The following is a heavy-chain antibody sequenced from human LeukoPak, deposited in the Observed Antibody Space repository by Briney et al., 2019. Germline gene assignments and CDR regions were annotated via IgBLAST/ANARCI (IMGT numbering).Heavy chain of an antibody. CDR1: GFTFSSYS. Sequence: GGSLRLSCAASGFTFSSYSMNWVRQAPGKGLEWISYFSSITTSVIRYADSVEGRFTISRDNAKNSLFLQMNSLRAEDTAVYYCASDYSSGWTDWGQGTLVTVSS. V-gene: IGHV3-48*01. CDR3: ASDYSSGWTD. J-gene: IGHJ4*02. CDR2: FSSITTSVI. D-gene: IGHD6-19*01.